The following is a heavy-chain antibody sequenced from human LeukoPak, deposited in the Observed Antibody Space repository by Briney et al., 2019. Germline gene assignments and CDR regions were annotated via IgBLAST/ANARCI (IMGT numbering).Heavy chain of an antibody. J-gene: IGHJ4*02. CDR1: GFTFCSYA. V-gene: IGHV3-30-3*01. Sequence: GGSLRLSCAASGFTFCSYAMHWVRQAPGKGLEWVAVISYDGSNKYYADSVKGRFTISRDNSKNTLYLQMNSLRAEDTAVYYCAKGGTYYYDSSGYHLDYWGQGTLVTVSS. D-gene: IGHD3-22*01. CDR2: ISYDGSNK. CDR3: AKGGTYYYDSSGYHLDY.